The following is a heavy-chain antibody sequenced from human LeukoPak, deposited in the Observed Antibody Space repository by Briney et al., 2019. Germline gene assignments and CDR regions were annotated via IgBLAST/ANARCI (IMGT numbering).Heavy chain of an antibody. CDR2: ISGSGGST. D-gene: IGHD6-13*01. J-gene: IGHJ4*02. V-gene: IGHV3-23*01. CDR3: ARFSSSSWYWGRGYFDY. CDR1: GFTFSSYA. Sequence: HPGGSLRLSCAASGFTFSSYAMSWVRQAPGKGLEWVSAISGSGGSTYYADSVKGRFTISRDNSKNTLYLQMNSLRAEDTAVYYCARFSSSSWYWGRGYFDYWGQGTLVTVSS.